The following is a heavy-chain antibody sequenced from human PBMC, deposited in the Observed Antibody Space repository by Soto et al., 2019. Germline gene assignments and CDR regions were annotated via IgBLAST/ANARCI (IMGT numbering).Heavy chain of an antibody. CDR3: ARGRGYSGSYFDY. V-gene: IGHV4-34*01. CDR2: INHSGST. D-gene: IGHD1-26*01. J-gene: IGHJ4*02. Sequence: QVQLQQWGAGLLKPSETLSLTCAVYGGSFSGYYWSWIRQPPGKGLEWIGEINHSGSTNYNPSLKSRVTISLETSKNQCSLKLSSVTAADTAVYYCARGRGYSGSYFDYWGQGTLVTVSS. CDR1: GGSFSGYY.